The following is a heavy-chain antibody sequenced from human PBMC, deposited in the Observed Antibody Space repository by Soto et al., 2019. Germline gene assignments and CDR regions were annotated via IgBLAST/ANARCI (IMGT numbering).Heavy chain of an antibody. J-gene: IGHJ6*02. V-gene: IGHV3-33*01. D-gene: IGHD3-3*01. CDR2: IWYDGSNQ. CDR1: GFTFSSYG. Sequence: QVQLVESGGGVVQPGRSLRLSCAASGFTFSSYGMHWVRQAPGKGLEWVAIIWYDGSNQYYADSGKGRFTISRDNSKNTLYLQMTSLRAEDTAMYYCARDPVDTIFGVFITDNYYYYGMDVWGQGTTVTVSS. CDR3: ARDPVDTIFGVFITDNYYYYGMDV.